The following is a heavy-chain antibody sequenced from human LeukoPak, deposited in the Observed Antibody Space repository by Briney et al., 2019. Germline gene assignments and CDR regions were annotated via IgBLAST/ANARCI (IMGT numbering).Heavy chain of an antibody. CDR3: ARWGIAAVNFDY. D-gene: IGHD6-13*01. J-gene: IGHJ4*02. V-gene: IGHV1-3*01. Sequence: ASVKVSCKASGYTFTSYAMHWVRQAPGQRLEWMGWINAGNGNTKYSQKFQGRVTITRDTSASTAYMELSSLRSEDTAVYYCARWGIAAVNFDYWGQGTLVTVSS. CDR2: INAGNGNT. CDR1: GYTFTSYA.